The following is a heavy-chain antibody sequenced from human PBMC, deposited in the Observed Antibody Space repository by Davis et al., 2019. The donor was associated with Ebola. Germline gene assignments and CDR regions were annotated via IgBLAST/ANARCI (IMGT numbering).Heavy chain of an antibody. CDR1: GFTFSTYS. Sequence: PGGSLRLSCAASGFTFSTYSMNWVRQAPGKGLEWVSSISSSSSYIYYADSVKGRFTISRDNSKSTLYLQMNSLRAEDTAVYYCARDNYFTYWGQGTLVTVSS. J-gene: IGHJ4*02. CDR2: ISSSSSYI. CDR3: ARDNYFTY. V-gene: IGHV3-21*04.